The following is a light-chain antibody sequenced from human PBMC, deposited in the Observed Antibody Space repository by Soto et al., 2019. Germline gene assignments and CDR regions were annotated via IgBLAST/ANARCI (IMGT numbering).Light chain of an antibody. CDR3: GTWDNSLSGGV. CDR2: DNN. CDR1: SSNIGNNY. V-gene: IGLV1-51*01. Sequence: QSVLTQPPSVSAAPGQTVTISCSGSSSNIGNNYVSWFQQLPGTAPKLLIYDNNMRPSGIPDRFSGSKSGTSATLGITGLQTGDEADYYCGTWDNSLSGGVFGGGTKVTVL. J-gene: IGLJ2*01.